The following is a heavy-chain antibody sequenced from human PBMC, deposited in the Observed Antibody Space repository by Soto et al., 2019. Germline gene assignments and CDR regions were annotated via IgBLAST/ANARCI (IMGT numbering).Heavy chain of an antibody. V-gene: IGHV3-74*01. CDR3: AREFPSGIAAAQGMDV. CDR1: GFTFSSYW. J-gene: IGHJ6*02. D-gene: IGHD6-13*01. Sequence: PGESLRLSCAASGFTFSSYWMHWVRQAPGKGLVWVSRINSDGSSTSYADSVKGRFTISRDNAKNTLYLQMNSLRAEDTAVYYCAREFPSGIAAAQGMDVWGQGTTVTVSS. CDR2: INSDGSST.